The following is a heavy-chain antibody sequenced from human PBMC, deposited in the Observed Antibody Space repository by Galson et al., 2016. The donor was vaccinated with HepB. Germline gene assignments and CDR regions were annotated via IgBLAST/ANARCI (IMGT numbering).Heavy chain of an antibody. CDR3: ARDARGSTVTTTDDF. CDR2: ISSSSSYI. J-gene: IGHJ4*02. V-gene: IGHV3-21*01. CDR1: GFTFNNYS. Sequence: SLRLSCAASGFTFNNYSMNWVRQAPGKGLEWVSSISSSSSYIYYADSVKGRFTISRDNAKNSLYLQMNSLRAEDTAVYYCARDARGSTVTTTDDFWGQGTLVTVSS. D-gene: IGHD4-17*01.